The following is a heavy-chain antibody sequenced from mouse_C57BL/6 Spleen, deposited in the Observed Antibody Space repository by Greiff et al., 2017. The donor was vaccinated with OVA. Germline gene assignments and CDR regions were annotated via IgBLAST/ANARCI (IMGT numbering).Heavy chain of an antibody. CDR1: GYTFTDYE. D-gene: IGHD1-1*01. Sequence: QVQLQQSGAELVRPGASVTLSCKASGYTFTDYEMHWVKQTPVHGLEWIGAIDPETGGTAYNQKFKGKAILTADKSSSTAYMELRSLTSEDSAVYYCTRGGIYYYGSSFFDYWGQGTTLTVSS. V-gene: IGHV1-15*01. J-gene: IGHJ2*01. CDR3: TRGGIYYYGSSFFDY. CDR2: IDPETGGT.